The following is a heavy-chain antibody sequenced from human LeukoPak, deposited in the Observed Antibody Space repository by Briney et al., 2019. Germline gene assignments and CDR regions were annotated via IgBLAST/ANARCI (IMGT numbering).Heavy chain of an antibody. CDR2: IYYSGST. CDR1: GGSISSYY. J-gene: IGHJ5*02. D-gene: IGHD1-1*01. Sequence: KASETLSLTCTVSGGSISSYYWSWIRQPPGKGLEWIGYIYYSGSTYYNPSLKSRVTMSVDTSKKQFSLKLSSVTAADTAVYYCARHAVEAASRWFDPWGQGTLVTVSS. CDR3: ARHAVEAASRWFDP. V-gene: IGHV4-59*04.